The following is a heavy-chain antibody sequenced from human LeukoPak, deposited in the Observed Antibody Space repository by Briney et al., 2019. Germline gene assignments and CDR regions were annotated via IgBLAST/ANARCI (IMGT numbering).Heavy chain of an antibody. J-gene: IGHJ4*01. Sequence: GGSLRLSCAVSGFTFSSYWMNWVRQAPGKGLEWVASIKQDGSEKSYVDSVKGRFTISRDSAKNSLYLQMSSPRAEDTAAYYCARDGTAPGLYFDLWGQGTLVTVSS. CDR2: IKQDGSEK. V-gene: IGHV3-7*01. CDR1: GFTFSSYW. D-gene: IGHD6-13*01. CDR3: ARDGTAPGLYFDL.